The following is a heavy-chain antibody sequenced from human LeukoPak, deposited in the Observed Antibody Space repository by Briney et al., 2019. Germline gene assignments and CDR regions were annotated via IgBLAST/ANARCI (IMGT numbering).Heavy chain of an antibody. V-gene: IGHV4-59*01. D-gene: IGHD1-1*01. Sequence: SETLSLTCTVSGGSISSYYWSWIRQPPGKGLDWIGYIYYSGSTNYNPSLKSRVTVSVDTSKNQFSLKLSAVTAADTAVYYCARDLFAGTTGTVDYWGQGTLVTVSS. CDR2: IYYSGST. J-gene: IGHJ4*02. CDR3: ARDLFAGTTGTVDY. CDR1: GGSISSYY.